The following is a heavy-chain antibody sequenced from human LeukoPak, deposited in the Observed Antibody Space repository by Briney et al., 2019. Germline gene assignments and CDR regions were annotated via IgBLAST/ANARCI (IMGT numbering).Heavy chain of an antibody. D-gene: IGHD5-24*01. CDR2: ISGSGDNT. Sequence: GGSLRLSCAVSGFTISTYAMTWVRQAPGKGLEWVSVISGSGDNTYYADSVKGRFTISRDNFKKTLYLRMNSVRAEDTALYYCTKRPSTDGYNSWGQGTLVTVSS. J-gene: IGHJ5*02. CDR1: GFTISTYA. CDR3: TKRPSTDGYNS. V-gene: IGHV3-23*01.